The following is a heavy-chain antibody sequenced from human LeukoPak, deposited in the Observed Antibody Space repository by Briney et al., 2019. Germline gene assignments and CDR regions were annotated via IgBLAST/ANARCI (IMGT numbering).Heavy chain of an antibody. D-gene: IGHD4-17*01. CDR1: GGSISSYY. CDR2: IYYSGST. V-gene: IGHV4-59*08. J-gene: IGHJ3*02. Sequence: SETLSLTCTVSGGSISSYYWSWIRQPPGKGLEWIGYIYYSGSTNYNPSLKSRVTISEDTSKNQFSLKLSSVTAADTAVYYCARRTVTGGFDAFDIWGQGTMVTVSS. CDR3: ARRTVTGGFDAFDI.